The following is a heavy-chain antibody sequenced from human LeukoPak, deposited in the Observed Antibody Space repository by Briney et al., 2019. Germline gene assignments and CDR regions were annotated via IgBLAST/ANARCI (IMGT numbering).Heavy chain of an antibody. D-gene: IGHD5-24*01. CDR3: ARERDGRFFDY. Sequence: GGSLRLSCAVSGLIFRSYWMSWVRQAPGKGLEWVANINQDGSEKYFVDSVKGRFTISRDNAKNSLHLQMNTLRAEDAAVYYCARERDGRFFDYWGQGTLVTVSS. CDR1: GLIFRSYW. J-gene: IGHJ4*02. CDR2: INQDGSEK. V-gene: IGHV3-7*01.